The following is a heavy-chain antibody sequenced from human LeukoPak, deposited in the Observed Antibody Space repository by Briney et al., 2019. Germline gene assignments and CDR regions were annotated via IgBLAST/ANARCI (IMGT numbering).Heavy chain of an antibody. CDR1: GGSISSYY. V-gene: IGHV4-59*01. CDR2: IYYCGST. Sequence: SETLSLTCTVSGGSISSYYWSWIRQPPGKGLEWIGYIYYCGSTNYNPSLKSRVTISVDTSKNQFSLKLSSVTAADTAVYYRARYGGSSSGLDYWGQGTLVTVSS. CDR3: ARYGGSSSGLDY. J-gene: IGHJ4*02. D-gene: IGHD6-6*01.